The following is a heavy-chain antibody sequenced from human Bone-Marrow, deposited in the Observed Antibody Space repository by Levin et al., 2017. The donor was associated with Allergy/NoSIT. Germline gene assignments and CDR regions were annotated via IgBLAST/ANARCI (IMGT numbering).Heavy chain of an antibody. Sequence: GGSLRLSCADSGFTFSSYAMHWVRQAPGKGLEWVAVISYDGSNKYYADSVKGRFTISRDNSKNTLYLQMNSLRAEDTAVYYCARDYNGDYFWVHYYGMDVWGQGTTVTVSS. D-gene: IGHD4-17*01. CDR2: ISYDGSNK. CDR1: GFTFSSYA. CDR3: ARDYNGDYFWVHYYGMDV. V-gene: IGHV3-30*04. J-gene: IGHJ6*02.